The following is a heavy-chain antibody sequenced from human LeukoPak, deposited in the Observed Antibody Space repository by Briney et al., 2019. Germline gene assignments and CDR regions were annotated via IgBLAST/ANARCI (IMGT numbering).Heavy chain of an antibody. D-gene: IGHD3-3*01. J-gene: IGHJ6*02. CDR2: IYHSGST. CDR1: GGSISTYY. V-gene: IGHV4-59*01. CDR3: ARAPHPRMRYYDFWSGPRGGMDV. Sequence: SETLSLTCTVSGGSISTYYWNWIRQPPGKGLEWIGYIYHSGSTNYNPSLQSRVTISVDTSKNQFSLNLNSVTAADTAVYYCARAPHPRMRYYDFWSGPRGGMDVWGQGTTVTVSS.